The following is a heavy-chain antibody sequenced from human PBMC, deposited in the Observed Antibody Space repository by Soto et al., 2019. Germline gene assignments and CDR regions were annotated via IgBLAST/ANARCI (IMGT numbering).Heavy chain of an antibody. J-gene: IGHJ6*02. CDR2: IIPIFGTA. CDR3: AAGYCSGGSCYPPYYYYGMDV. V-gene: IGHV1-69*01. CDR1: GGTFSSYA. Sequence: QVQLVQSGAEVKKPGSSVKVSCKASGGTFSSYAISWVRQAPGQGLEWMGGIIPIFGTANYAQKFQGRVKITADESTSTAYMELSSLRSEDTAVYYCAAGYCSGGSCYPPYYYYGMDVWGQGTTVTVSS. D-gene: IGHD2-15*01.